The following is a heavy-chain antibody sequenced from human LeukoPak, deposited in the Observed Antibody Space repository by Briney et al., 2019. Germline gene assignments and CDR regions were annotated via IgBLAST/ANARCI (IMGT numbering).Heavy chain of an antibody. Sequence: SETLSLTCTVSGGSISSYYWSWIRQPPGKGLEWIGYIYYSGSTNYNPSLKSRVTISVDTSKNQFSLKLSSVTAADTAVYYCARVRWLWFGEGPYYYYYYGMDVWGQGTTVTVSS. J-gene: IGHJ6*02. CDR3: ARVRWLWFGEGPYYYYYYGMDV. D-gene: IGHD3-10*01. CDR2: IYYSGST. V-gene: IGHV4-59*12. CDR1: GGSISSYY.